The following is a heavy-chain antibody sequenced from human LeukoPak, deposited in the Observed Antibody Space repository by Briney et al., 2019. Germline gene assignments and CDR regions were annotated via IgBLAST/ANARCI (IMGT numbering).Heavy chain of an antibody. V-gene: IGHV3-48*01. Sequence: PGGSLRLSCAASGFTFSSYEMNWVRQAPGKGLEWVSYISSSSSTIYYADSVKGRFTISRDNAKNSLYLQMNSLRAEDTAVYYCARDRDSDAFDIWGQGTMVTVSS. D-gene: IGHD3-10*01. CDR2: ISSSSSTI. CDR1: GFTFSSYE. CDR3: ARDRDSDAFDI. J-gene: IGHJ3*02.